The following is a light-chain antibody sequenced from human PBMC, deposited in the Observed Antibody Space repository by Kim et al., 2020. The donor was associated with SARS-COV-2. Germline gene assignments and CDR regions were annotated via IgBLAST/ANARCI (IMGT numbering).Light chain of an antibody. CDR2: SVS. Sequence: DIQMTQTPSSLSASVGDRLSITCRASQTVNNYLNWYQQRPGQVPKLLIYSVSILHSEVPSRFSGSGSGTDFTLTISSLQPEDFAIYFCQQTYSTPWTFGQGTKVEIK. CDR3: QQTYSTPWT. J-gene: IGKJ1*01. CDR1: QTVNNY. V-gene: IGKV1-39*01.